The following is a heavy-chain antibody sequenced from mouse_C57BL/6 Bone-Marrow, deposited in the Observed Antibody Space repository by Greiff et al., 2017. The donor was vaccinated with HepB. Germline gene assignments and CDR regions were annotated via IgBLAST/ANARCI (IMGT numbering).Heavy chain of an antibody. CDR3: ASYYYGSSYDYFDV. J-gene: IGHJ2*01. D-gene: IGHD1-1*01. CDR1: GYTFTSYG. CDR2: IYPRSGNT. V-gene: IGHV1-81*01. Sequence: VQLQQSGAELARPGASVKLSCKASGYTFTSYGISWVKQRTGQGLEWIGEIYPRSGNTYYNEKFKGKATLTADKSSSTAFMGPRSLTSEDSAVECCASYYYGSSYDYFDVWGKGTTLTVSS.